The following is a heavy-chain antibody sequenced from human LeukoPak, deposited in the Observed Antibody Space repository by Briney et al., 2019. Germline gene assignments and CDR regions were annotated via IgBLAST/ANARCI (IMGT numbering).Heavy chain of an antibody. CDR2: LSGSGGNT. CDR1: GFNFSSYW. J-gene: IGHJ4*02. Sequence: GGSLRLSCAASGFNFSSYWMHWVRQAPGKGLEWVSTLSGSGGNTYCADSVKGRVTISRDNSKNTLYLQMNSLRAEDTAVYHCAKGSYYYDSADYFDYWGQGTLVTVSS. CDR3: AKGSYYYDSADYFDY. D-gene: IGHD3-22*01. V-gene: IGHV3-23*01.